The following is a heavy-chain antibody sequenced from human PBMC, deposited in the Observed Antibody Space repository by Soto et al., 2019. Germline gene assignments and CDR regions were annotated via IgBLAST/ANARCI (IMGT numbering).Heavy chain of an antibody. CDR1: GETFTSYD. V-gene: IGHV1-8*01. Sequence: ASVKVFCKASGETFTSYDSNWVRQATGEGLEWMGWMNPNSGNTGYAQKFQGRVTMTRNTSISTAYMELSSLRSEDTAVYYCARDSTSSYTYCYGMEVWGQGTTVTVSS. J-gene: IGHJ6*01. CDR2: MNPNSGNT. CDR3: ARDSTSSYTYCYGMEV. D-gene: IGHD6-6*01.